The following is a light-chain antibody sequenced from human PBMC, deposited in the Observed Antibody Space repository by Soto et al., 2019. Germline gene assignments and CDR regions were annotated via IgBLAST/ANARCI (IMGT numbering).Light chain of an antibody. Sequence: EIVLTQSPGTLSLSPRERATLSCRASQSVTSDSVSWYQQKPGQAPRLLMYGASRRVTGIPDRFSGSGSGTEFSLTISRLDPEDFAIYYCHQYGAPPRTFGQGTKVDIK. J-gene: IGKJ1*01. CDR3: HQYGAPPRT. V-gene: IGKV3-20*01. CDR1: QSVTSDS. CDR2: GAS.